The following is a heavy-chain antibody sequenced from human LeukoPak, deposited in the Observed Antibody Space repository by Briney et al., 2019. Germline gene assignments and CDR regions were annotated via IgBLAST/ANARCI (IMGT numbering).Heavy chain of an antibody. D-gene: IGHD3-3*01. V-gene: IGHV3-48*03. Sequence: GGSLRLSCAASGFTFSSYEMNWVRQAPGKGLEWVSYISSSGSTIYYADSVKGRFTISRDNAKNSLFLQMNSLRAEDTAFYYCARHDFWSGFKGGDYWGQGTLVTVSS. J-gene: IGHJ4*02. CDR1: GFTFSSYE. CDR3: ARHDFWSGFKGGDY. CDR2: ISSSGSTI.